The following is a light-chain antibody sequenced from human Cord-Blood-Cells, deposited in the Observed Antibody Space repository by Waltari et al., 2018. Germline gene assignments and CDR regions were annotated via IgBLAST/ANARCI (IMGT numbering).Light chain of an antibody. CDR3: SSYAGSNNLV. J-gene: IGLJ2*01. CDR1: SSDVGGYNY. Sequence: QSALTQPPSASGSPGQSVTISCTGTSSDVGGYNYVFWYQQHPGKAPKLMIYEVSKRPSWVPDRFSGSKSGNTASLTVSGLQAEDEADYYCSSYAGSNNLVFGGGTKLTVL. CDR2: EVS. V-gene: IGLV2-8*01.